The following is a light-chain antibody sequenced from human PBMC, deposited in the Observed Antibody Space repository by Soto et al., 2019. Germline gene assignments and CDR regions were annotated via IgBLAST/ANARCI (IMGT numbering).Light chain of an antibody. CDR3: SSWDDSLDGPV. CDR1: YSNIGSNF. V-gene: IGLV1-44*01. J-gene: IGLJ3*02. CDR2: SIN. Sequence: QSVLTQPPSASATPGQTVTISCSGRYSNIGSNFVSWYQRLPGTAPKLLIYSINQRPSGVPDRFSGSKSGTSPSLTISGLQSEDEADYFCSSWDDSLDGPVFGGGTKLTVL.